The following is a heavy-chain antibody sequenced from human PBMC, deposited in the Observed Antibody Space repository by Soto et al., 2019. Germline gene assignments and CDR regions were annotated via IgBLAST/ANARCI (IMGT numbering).Heavy chain of an antibody. Sequence: SVNVSCKSSGGTFSSYSISWGRQAPGQGLEWMGWIIPIFGTANYAQKFQGRVTITADESTSTAYMELSSLRSEDTAVYYCARAEQQLDLRYYYYGMDVWGQGTTVTVSS. D-gene: IGHD6-6*01. CDR1: GGTFSSYS. J-gene: IGHJ6*02. V-gene: IGHV1-69*13. CDR3: ARAEQQLDLRYYYYGMDV. CDR2: IIPIFGTA.